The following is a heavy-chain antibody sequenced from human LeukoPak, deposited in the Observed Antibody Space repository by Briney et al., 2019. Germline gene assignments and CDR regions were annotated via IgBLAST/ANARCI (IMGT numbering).Heavy chain of an antibody. CDR2: IDWDDDK. CDR3: ARMSRDSSSSFYFDY. CDR1: GFSLSTSGMC. Sequence: SGPTLVKPTQTLTLTCTFSGFSLSTSGMCVSWIRQPPEKALEWLARIDWDDDKYYSTSLKTRLTISKDTSKNQVVLTMTNMDPVDTATYYCARMSRDSSSSFYFDYWGQGTLVTVSS. D-gene: IGHD6-6*01. V-gene: IGHV2-70*11. J-gene: IGHJ4*02.